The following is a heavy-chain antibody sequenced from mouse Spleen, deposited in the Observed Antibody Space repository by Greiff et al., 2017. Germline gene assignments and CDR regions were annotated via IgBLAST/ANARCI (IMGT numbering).Heavy chain of an antibody. CDR1: GYTFTDYE. CDR2: IDPETGGT. J-gene: IGHJ2*01. V-gene: IGHV1-15*01. Sequence: QVQLQQSGAELVRPGASVTLSCKASGYTFTDYEMHWVKQTPVHGLEWIGAIDPETGGTAYNQKFKGKAILTADKSSSTAYMELRSLTSEDSAVYYCTRGGLSGDYFDYWGQGTTLTVSS. CDR3: TRGGLSGDYFDY. D-gene: IGHD2-2*01.